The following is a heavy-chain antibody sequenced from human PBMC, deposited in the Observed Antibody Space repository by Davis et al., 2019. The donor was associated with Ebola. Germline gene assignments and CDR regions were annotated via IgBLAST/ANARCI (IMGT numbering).Heavy chain of an antibody. D-gene: IGHD3-22*01. CDR1: GFTFSDYW. CDR3: TRDNLYYYDTSGYHDVFDV. J-gene: IGHJ3*01. CDR2: IKVDGSEK. V-gene: IGHV3-7*01. Sequence: GESLKISCVVSGFTFSDYWMSWVRQAPGKGLEWVANIKVDGSEKYYVDSVKGRFTISRDNAKNSLYLQMNNLRAEDTAVYYCTRDNLYYYDTSGYHDVFDVWGQGTMVTVSS.